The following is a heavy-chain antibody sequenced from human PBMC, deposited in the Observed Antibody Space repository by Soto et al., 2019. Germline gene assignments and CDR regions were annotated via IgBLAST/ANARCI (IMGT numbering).Heavy chain of an antibody. V-gene: IGHV1-18*01. CDR1: GYTFTTYG. Sequence: QVQLVQSGAEVKKPGASVTVSCKVSGYTFTTYGISWVRQAPGQGLEWMGWISTYNGDTNYGQKLQGRVTMTTDTSTSTAYMELRSLRSDDTAVYYCARDVGNGYGYGYGYWGQGTLVTVSS. CDR2: ISTYNGDT. J-gene: IGHJ4*02. D-gene: IGHD5-18*01. CDR3: ARDVGNGYGYGYGY.